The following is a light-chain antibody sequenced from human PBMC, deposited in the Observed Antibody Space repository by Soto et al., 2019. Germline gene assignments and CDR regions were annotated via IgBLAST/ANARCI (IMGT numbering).Light chain of an antibody. J-gene: IGLJ3*02. CDR3: ASWDDSLNAWV. CDR1: SSNIGSNT. CDR2: NNN. V-gene: IGLV1-44*01. Sequence: QSVLTQPPSASGTPGQWVTISCSGSSSNIGSNTVHWYQQLPGTAPRLLIYNNNQRPSGVPDRLSASKSGTSASLALTEVQSEDEADYYCASWDDSLNAWVFGGGTKPTVL.